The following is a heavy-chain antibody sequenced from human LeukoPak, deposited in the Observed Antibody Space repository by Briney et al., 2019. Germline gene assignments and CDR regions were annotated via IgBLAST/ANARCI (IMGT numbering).Heavy chain of an antibody. Sequence: PGGSLRLSCAASGFTFSSYGMHWVRQAPGKGLEWVAVISYDGSNKYYADSVKGRFTISRDNSKNTLYLQMNSLRAEDTAVYYCVKGDYLVLDYWGQGPLVTVSS. CDR3: VKGDYLVLDY. D-gene: IGHD2/OR15-2a*01. CDR1: GFTFSSYG. V-gene: IGHV3-30*18. J-gene: IGHJ4*02. CDR2: ISYDGSNK.